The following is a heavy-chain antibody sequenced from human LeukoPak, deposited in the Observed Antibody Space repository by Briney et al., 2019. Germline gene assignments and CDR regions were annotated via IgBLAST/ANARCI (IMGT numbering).Heavy chain of an antibody. V-gene: IGHV1-69*13. CDR3: ARGGFVGNTDILTGYGY. J-gene: IGHJ4*02. Sequence: ASVKVSCKASGGTFIRYAISWVRQAPGQGLEWMGGIIPIFGTANYAQKFQGRVTITADESTSTAYMELSSLRSEDTAVYYCARGGFVGNTDILTGYGYWGQGTLVTVSS. CDR1: GGTFIRYA. CDR2: IIPIFGTA. D-gene: IGHD3-9*01.